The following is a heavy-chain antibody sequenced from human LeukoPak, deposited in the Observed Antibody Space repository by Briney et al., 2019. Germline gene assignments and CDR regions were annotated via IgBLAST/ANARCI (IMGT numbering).Heavy chain of an antibody. V-gene: IGHV3-33*01. J-gene: IGHJ4*02. CDR3: ARDGSGWSSDY. D-gene: IGHD6-19*01. CDR1: GFNFRDSG. CDR2: MWNDGITG. Sequence: QPGGSLRLSCAASGFNFRDSGMHWVRQAPGKGLECVAVMWNDGITGKYADSVRGRFSVSRDNSKNTVYLQMDTLRADDTSVYYCARDGSGWSSDYWGQGTLVTVSS.